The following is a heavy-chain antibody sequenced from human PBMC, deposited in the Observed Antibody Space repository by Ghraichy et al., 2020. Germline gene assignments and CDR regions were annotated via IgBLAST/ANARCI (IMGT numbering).Heavy chain of an antibody. D-gene: IGHD2/OR15-2a*01. CDR1: GGSISSGGYS. Sequence: SQTLSLTCAVSGGSISSGGYSWSWIRQPPGKGLEWIGYIYYSGSTYYNPSLKSRVTISVDTSKNQFSLKLSSVTAADTAVYYCAREIFSRGGYFDYWGQGTLVTVSS. V-gene: IGHV4-30-4*07. CDR3: AREIFSRGGYFDY. CDR2: IYYSGST. J-gene: IGHJ4*02.